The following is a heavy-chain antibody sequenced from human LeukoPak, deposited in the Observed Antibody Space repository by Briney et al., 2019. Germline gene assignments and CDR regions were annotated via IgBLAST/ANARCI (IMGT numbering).Heavy chain of an antibody. V-gene: IGHV1-8*03. Sequence: GASVKVSCKASGYTFTSYDINWVRQATGQGLEWMGWMNPNSGNAGYAQKFQGRVTITRNTSISTAYMELSSLRSEDTAVYYCARGPKYSSSSAEDAFDIWGQGTMVTVSS. CDR2: MNPNSGNA. D-gene: IGHD6-6*01. CDR1: GYTFTSYD. J-gene: IGHJ3*02. CDR3: ARGPKYSSSSAEDAFDI.